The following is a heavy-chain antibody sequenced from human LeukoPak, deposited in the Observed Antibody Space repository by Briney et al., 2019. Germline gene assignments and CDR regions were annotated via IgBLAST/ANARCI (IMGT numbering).Heavy chain of an antibody. D-gene: IGHD4-11*01. V-gene: IGHV4-59*01. Sequence: SETLSLTCTVSGGSINSYYWSWIRQPPGKGLEWIAYIYYSGSTNYNPSLKSRVTISVDASKNQFSLKLSSVTAADTAVYFCARNNYVTHFYGLDVWGQGTTVTVSS. CDR1: GGSINSYY. J-gene: IGHJ6*02. CDR3: ARNNYVTHFYGLDV. CDR2: IYYSGST.